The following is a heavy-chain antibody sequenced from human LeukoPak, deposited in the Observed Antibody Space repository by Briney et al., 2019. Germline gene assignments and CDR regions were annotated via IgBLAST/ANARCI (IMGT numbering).Heavy chain of an antibody. CDR3: VRRGPTTVTTHDAFDI. CDR1: GFTFSSYS. Sequence: GGSLRLSCAASGFTFSSYSMNWVRQAPGKGLDGLSYISGPSNTIYYADSVKGRFTISRDNARNSVYLQMNSLRAGDTAVYYCVRRGPTTVTTHDAFDIWGQGTMVTVSS. CDR2: ISGPSNTI. V-gene: IGHV3-48*04. D-gene: IGHD4-17*01. J-gene: IGHJ3*02.